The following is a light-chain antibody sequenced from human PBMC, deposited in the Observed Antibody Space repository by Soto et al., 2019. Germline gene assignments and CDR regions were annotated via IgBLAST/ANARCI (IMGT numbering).Light chain of an antibody. CDR1: SNDIGAYNY. CDR3: TSFTTTLFYV. Sequence: QSLLPQPPSVSGSPGQSITISCTGNSNDIGAYNYVSWYQQHPGKAPRLLIHGVRNRPPGISSRFSASTSGLTASLTISGLQAEDEADYYCTSFTTTLFYVFGPGTRSPS. J-gene: IGLJ1*01. V-gene: IGLV2-14*01. CDR2: GVR.